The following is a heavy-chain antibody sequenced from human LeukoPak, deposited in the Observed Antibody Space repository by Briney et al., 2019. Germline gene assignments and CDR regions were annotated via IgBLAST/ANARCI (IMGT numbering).Heavy chain of an antibody. CDR2: INPNSGGT. CDR3: ARGLLHWNYYDSSGSAEISC. Sequence: ASVKVSXKASGYTFTGYYMHWMRQAPGQGLEWMGRINPNSGGTNYAQKFQGRVTMTRDTSISTAYMELSRLRSDDTAVYYCARGLLHWNYYDSSGSAEISCWGQGTLVTVSS. V-gene: IGHV1-2*06. D-gene: IGHD3-22*01. CDR1: GYTFTGYY. J-gene: IGHJ4*02.